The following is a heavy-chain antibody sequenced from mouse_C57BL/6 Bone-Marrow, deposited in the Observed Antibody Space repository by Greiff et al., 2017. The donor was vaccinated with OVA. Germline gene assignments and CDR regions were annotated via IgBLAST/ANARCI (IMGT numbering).Heavy chain of an antibody. D-gene: IGHD2-4*01. Sequence: QVQLQQSGAELVRPGASVKISCKASGYTFTSYNMHWVKQTPRQGLEWIGAIYPGNGDTSYNQNFKGKATLTVYKSSSTAYMQLSSLTSEDSAVYYCAREGDYARYFDVWGTGTTVTVSS. CDR1: GYTFTSYN. CDR3: AREGDYARYFDV. V-gene: IGHV1-12*01. CDR2: IYPGNGDT. J-gene: IGHJ1*03.